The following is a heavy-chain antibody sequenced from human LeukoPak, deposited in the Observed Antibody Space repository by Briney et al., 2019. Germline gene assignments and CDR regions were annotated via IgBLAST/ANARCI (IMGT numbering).Heavy chain of an antibody. CDR3: ARDATLTGYYNVNWFDP. CDR2: INPNSGGT. V-gene: IGHV1-2*02. CDR1: GYTFTGYY. D-gene: IGHD3-9*01. Sequence: ASVKVSCKASGYTFTGYYMHWVRQAPGQGLEWMGWINPNSGGTNYAQKFQGRVTMTRDTSISTAYMELSRLRSDDTAVYHCARDATLTGYYNVNWFDPWGQGTLVTVSS. J-gene: IGHJ5*02.